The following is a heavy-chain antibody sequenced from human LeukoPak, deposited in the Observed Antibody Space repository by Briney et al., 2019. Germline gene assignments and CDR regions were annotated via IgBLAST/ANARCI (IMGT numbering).Heavy chain of an antibody. D-gene: IGHD3-22*01. Sequence: SETLSLTCTVSGGSISSSSYYWGWIRQPPGKGLEWIGSIYYSGSTYYNPSLKSRVTISVDTSKNQFSLKLSSVTAADTAVYYCARHVHYEPYFQHWGQGTLVTVSS. V-gene: IGHV4-39*01. J-gene: IGHJ1*01. CDR3: ARHVHYEPYFQH. CDR2: IYYSGST. CDR1: GGSISSSSYY.